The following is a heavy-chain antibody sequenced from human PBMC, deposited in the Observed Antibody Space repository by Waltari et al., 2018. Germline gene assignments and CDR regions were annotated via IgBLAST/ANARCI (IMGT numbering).Heavy chain of an antibody. CDR3: ATYSSSWYYFDY. Sequence: QVQLQESGPGLVKPSQTLSLTCTVSCGSISSGSYYWSCIRQPAGKGLEWIGYIYTSGSTNYNPSLKSRVTISVDTSKTQFSLKLSSVTAADTAVYYCATYSSSWYYFDYWGQGTLVTVSS. CDR1: CGSISSGSYY. J-gene: IGHJ4*02. V-gene: IGHV4-61*09. CDR2: IYTSGST. D-gene: IGHD6-13*01.